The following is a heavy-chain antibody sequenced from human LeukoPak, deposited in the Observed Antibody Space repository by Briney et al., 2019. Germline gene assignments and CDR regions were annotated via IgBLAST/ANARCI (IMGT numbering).Heavy chain of an antibody. D-gene: IGHD2-21*01. J-gene: IGHJ2*01. CDR2: IKQDGSEK. CDR3: ARGDGVKASFGTGSWYFDL. V-gene: IGHV3-7*01. CDR1: GFTFSSYW. Sequence: PGGSLRLSCAASGFTFSSYWMSWVRQAPGKGLEWVANIKQDGSEKYYVDSVKGRFTISRDNAKNSLYLQMNNLRAEDTAVYYCARGDGVKASFGTGSWYFDLWGRGTLVTVSA.